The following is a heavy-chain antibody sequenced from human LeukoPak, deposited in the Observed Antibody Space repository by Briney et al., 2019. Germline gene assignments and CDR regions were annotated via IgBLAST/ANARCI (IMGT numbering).Heavy chain of an antibody. CDR2: IYPGDSDT. V-gene: IGHV5-51*01. D-gene: IGHD5/OR15-5a*01. Sequence: GESLKISCKGSGYSFATYWIAWVRQMPGKGLEWMGIIYPGDSDTRYSPSFQGQVTIPADKSISTAYLQWSSLKASDTAMYYCTRRMVSTEELDYWGQGTLVTVSS. CDR3: TRRMVSTEELDY. CDR1: GYSFATYW. J-gene: IGHJ4*02.